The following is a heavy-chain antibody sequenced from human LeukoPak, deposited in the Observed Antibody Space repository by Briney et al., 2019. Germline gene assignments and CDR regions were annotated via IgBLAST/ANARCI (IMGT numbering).Heavy chain of an antibody. D-gene: IGHD3-22*01. Sequence: GGSLRLSCAASGFTFSSYGMHWGRQAPGKGLEWLAFIRYDGSNKYYADSVKGRFTISRDNSKNTLYLQMNSLRAEDTAVYYSAKDQYYYDSSGGFDYWGQGTLVTVSS. J-gene: IGHJ4*02. CDR2: IRYDGSNK. V-gene: IGHV3-30*02. CDR3: AKDQYYYDSSGGFDY. CDR1: GFTFSSYG.